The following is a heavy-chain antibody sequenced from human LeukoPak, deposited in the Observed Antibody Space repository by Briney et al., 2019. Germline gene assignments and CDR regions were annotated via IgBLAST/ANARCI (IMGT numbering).Heavy chain of an antibody. D-gene: IGHD6-13*01. V-gene: IGHV4-39*07. J-gene: IGHJ4*02. CDR2: IYYSGST. Sequence: PSETLSLTCTVSGGSISSSSYYWGWIRQPPGKGLEWIGSIYYSGSTYYNPSLKSRVTISVDTSKNQFSLKLSSVTAADTAVYYCARSLGIAAAGKYFDYWGQGTLVTVSS. CDR3: ARSLGIAAAGKYFDY. CDR1: GGSISSSSYY.